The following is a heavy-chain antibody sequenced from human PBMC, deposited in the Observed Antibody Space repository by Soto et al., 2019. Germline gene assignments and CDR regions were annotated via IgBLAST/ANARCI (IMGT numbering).Heavy chain of an antibody. CDR2: ISSNGGST. CDR3: VKGLAGTFYYSGMDV. D-gene: IGHD6-13*01. CDR1: GFTFSSYA. V-gene: IGHV3-64D*06. J-gene: IGHJ6*02. Sequence: GGSLRLSCSASGFTFSSYAMHWVRQAPGKGLEYVSAISSNGGSTYYADSVKGRFTISRDNSKNTLYLQMSSLRAEDTAVYYCVKGLAGTFYYSGMDVWGQGTTVTVSS.